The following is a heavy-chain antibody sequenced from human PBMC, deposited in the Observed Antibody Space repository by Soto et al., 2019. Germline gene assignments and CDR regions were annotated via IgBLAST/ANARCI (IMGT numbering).Heavy chain of an antibody. V-gene: IGHV4-34*01. J-gene: IGHJ6*02. CDR1: GGSFSGYY. CDR3: AREGDVLRYFDWLFDPPYYYGMDV. D-gene: IGHD3-9*01. Sequence: LSLTCAVYGGSFSGYYWSWIRQPPGKGLEWIGEINHSGSTNYNPSLKSRVTISVDTSKNQFSLKLSSVTAADTAVYYCAREGDVLRYFDWLFDPPYYYGMDVWGQGTTVTVSS. CDR2: INHSGST.